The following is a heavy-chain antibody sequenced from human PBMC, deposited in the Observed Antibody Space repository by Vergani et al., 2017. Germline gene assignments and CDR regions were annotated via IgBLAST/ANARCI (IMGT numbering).Heavy chain of an antibody. CDR1: GGSFSGYY. J-gene: IGHJ2*01. Sequence: QVQLQESGPGLVKPSQTLSLTCTVYGGSFSGYYWGWIRQPPGKGLEWIGEINHSGSTNYNPSLKSRVTISVDTSKNQFSLKLSSVTAADKAVYYCARGELDWYFDLWGRGTLVTVSS. V-gene: IGHV4-34*09. D-gene: IGHD1-7*01. CDR3: ARGELDWYFDL. CDR2: INHSGST.